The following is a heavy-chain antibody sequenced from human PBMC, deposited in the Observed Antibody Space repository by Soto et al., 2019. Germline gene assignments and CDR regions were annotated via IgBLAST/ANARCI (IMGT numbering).Heavy chain of an antibody. J-gene: IGHJ6*02. CDR1: GYSFTSYW. CDR2: IYPGDSDT. Sequence: GESLKISCKGSGYSFTSYWIGWVRQMPGKGLEWMGIIYPGDSDTRYSPSFQGQVTISADKSISTAYLQWSSLKASDTAMYYCARPGYYDSSGSRTYCMDVCGQGTTVTVSS. V-gene: IGHV5-51*01. D-gene: IGHD3-22*01. CDR3: ARPGYYDSSGSRTYCMDV.